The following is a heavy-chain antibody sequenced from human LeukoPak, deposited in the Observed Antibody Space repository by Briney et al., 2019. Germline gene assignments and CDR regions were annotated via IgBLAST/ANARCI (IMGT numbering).Heavy chain of an antibody. J-gene: IGHJ4*02. CDR2: IRSKAYGGTT. Sequence: GGSLRLSCPASGFTFGDYAMSWVRQAPGKGLGWVGFIRSKAYGGTTEYAASVKGRFTISRDNSKNTLYLQMNSLRAEDTAVYYCAKAKVGATTAFDYWGQGTLVTVSS. CDR1: GFTFGDYA. CDR3: AKAKVGATTAFDY. V-gene: IGHV3-49*04. D-gene: IGHD1-26*01.